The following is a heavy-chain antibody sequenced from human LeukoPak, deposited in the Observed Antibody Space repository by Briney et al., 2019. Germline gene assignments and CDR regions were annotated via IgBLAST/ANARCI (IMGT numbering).Heavy chain of an antibody. V-gene: IGHV3-9*01. CDR1: GFTFDDYA. CDR3: ARAAAAFDY. Sequence: SLRLSCAASGFTFDDYAMHWVRQAPGKGLEWVSGISWNSGSIGYADSVKGRFTISRDNAKNSLYLQMNSLRAEDTALYYCARAAAAFDYWGQGTLVTVSS. D-gene: IGHD6-13*01. J-gene: IGHJ4*02. CDR2: ISWNSGSI.